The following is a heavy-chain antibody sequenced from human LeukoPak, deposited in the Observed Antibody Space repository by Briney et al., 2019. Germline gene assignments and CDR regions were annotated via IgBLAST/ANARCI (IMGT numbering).Heavy chain of an antibody. Sequence: SVKVSCKASGFTFGTSAVQWVRQARGQRLEWIGWIVVGSVNTNYAQKFQERVTITRDMSTSTAYMELNRLRSEDTAVYYCAATLTVTTGSAYFGMDVWGQGTTVTVSS. CDR2: IVVGSVNT. J-gene: IGHJ6*02. V-gene: IGHV1-58*01. D-gene: IGHD4-17*01. CDR3: AATLTVTTGSAYFGMDV. CDR1: GFTFGTSA.